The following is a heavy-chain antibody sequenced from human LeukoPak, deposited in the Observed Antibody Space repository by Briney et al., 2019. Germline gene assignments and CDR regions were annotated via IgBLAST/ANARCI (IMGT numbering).Heavy chain of an antibody. CDR1: GGTFSSYA. CDR2: IIPIFGTA. J-gene: IGHJ5*02. V-gene: IGHV1-69*01. CDR3: ARGASEYYYDSSGLILPS. Sequence: GASVKVSCKASGGTFSSYAISWVRQAPGQGLEWMGGIIPIFGTANYAQKFQGRVTITADESTSTAYMELSSLRSEDTAVYYCARGASEYYYDSSGLILPSWGQGTLVTVSS. D-gene: IGHD3-22*01.